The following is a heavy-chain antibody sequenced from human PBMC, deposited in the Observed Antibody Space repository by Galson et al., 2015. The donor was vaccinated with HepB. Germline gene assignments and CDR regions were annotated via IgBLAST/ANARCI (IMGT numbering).Heavy chain of an antibody. D-gene: IGHD3-22*01. CDR2: IYPGDSDT. CDR1: GYKFTTYW. V-gene: IGHV5-51*03. Sequence: QSGAEVKKPGESLKISCKGSGYKFTTYWIGWVRQMPGKGLEWMGIIYPGDSDTRYSPSFQGQVTFSADKSISTAYLRWSSLKASDTAMYYCALTYDSSGYFLNYFNYWGQGTLVTVSP. CDR3: ALTYDSSGYFLNYFNY. J-gene: IGHJ4*02.